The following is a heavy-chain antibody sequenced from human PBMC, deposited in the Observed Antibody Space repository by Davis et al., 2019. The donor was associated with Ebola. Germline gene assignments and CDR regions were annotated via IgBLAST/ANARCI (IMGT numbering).Heavy chain of an antibody. D-gene: IGHD6-19*01. J-gene: IGHJ6*02. CDR3: ARFRAVAGTQREVSYYYYGMDV. CDR1: GYTFTSYD. CDR2: MHPSSGNT. Sequence: ASVKVSCKASGYTFTSYDINWVREATGQGLEWMGWMHPSSGNTGYAQKFQGRVTMTRNTSISTAYMELSSLRSEDTAVYYCARFRAVAGTQREVSYYYYGMDVWGQGTTVTVSS. V-gene: IGHV1-8*01.